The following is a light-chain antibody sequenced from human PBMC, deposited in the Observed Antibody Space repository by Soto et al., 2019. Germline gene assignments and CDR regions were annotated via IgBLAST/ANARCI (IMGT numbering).Light chain of an antibody. V-gene: IGLV2-23*02. CDR3: CSYAGIYSRWV. Sequence: QSALTQPASVSGSPGQSITISCTGTSSDVGRYNLVSWYQQHPGKAPQLMIFEVTERPSGVSSRFSGSKSVNTASLTISGLQAEDEADYYCCSYAGIYSRWVFGGGTKLTVL. CDR1: SSDVGRYNL. CDR2: EVT. J-gene: IGLJ3*02.